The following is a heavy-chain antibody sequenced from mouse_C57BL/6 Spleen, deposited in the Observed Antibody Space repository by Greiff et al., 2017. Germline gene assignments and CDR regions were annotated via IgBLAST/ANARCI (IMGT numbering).Heavy chain of an antibody. V-gene: IGHV5-9-1*02. Sequence: EVQVVESGAGLVKPGGSLKLSCAASGFTFSSYAMSWVRQTPEKRLEWVAYISSGGDYIYYAATVKGRFPISRDNARNTLYLQMSSLKSEDTAMYYCTRGDSKSYAMDYWGQGTSVTVSS. D-gene: IGHD2-5*01. J-gene: IGHJ4*01. CDR1: GFTFSSYA. CDR3: TRGDSKSYAMDY. CDR2: ISSGGDYI.